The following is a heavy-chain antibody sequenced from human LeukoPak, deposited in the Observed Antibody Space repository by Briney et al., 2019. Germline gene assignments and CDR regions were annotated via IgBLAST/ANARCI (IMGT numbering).Heavy chain of an antibody. V-gene: IGHV3-30*18. J-gene: IGHJ4*02. Sequence: GGSLRLSCAASGFTFSSYGMHWVRQAPGKGLKWVAVTSNDGSDKFYADSVKGRFTISRDNSKNTLYLQMNSLRAEDTAVYYCAKVAATLFGFFDYWGQGTLVTVSS. CDR3: AKVAATLFGFFDY. CDR1: GFTFSSYG. CDR2: TSNDGSDK. D-gene: IGHD3-10*02.